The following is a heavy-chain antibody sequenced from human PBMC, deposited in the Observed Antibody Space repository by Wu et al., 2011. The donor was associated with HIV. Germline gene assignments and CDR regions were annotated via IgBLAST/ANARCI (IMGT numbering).Heavy chain of an antibody. CDR1: GGTFNSYG. Sequence: QVQLVQSGAAVKKPGSSVKVSCKASGGTFNSYGITWVRQAPGQGLEWMGGIIPIFGTANYAQKFQGRVTITADKSTSTAYMELSSLRSEDTAVYYCARGPFDNSGYYSFYWGQGTLVTVSS. CDR2: IIPIFGTA. CDR3: ARGPFDNSGYYSFY. V-gene: IGHV1-69*14. D-gene: IGHD3-22*01. J-gene: IGHJ4*02.